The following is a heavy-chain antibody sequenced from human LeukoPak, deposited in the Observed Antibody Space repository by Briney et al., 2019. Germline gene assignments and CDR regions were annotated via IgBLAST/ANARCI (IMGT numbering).Heavy chain of an antibody. CDR1: GGSISSGGYS. CDR2: ISYSGNT. J-gene: IGHJ4*02. D-gene: IGHD3-3*01. Sequence: TPSETLSLTCAVSGGSISSGGYSWSWIRQPPGKGLEWIGYISYSGNTYYNPSLKSRLTISVDTSKNQFSLKLSSVTAADTAVYYCARGERYDFHFDYWGQGTLVTVSS. CDR3: ARGERYDFHFDY. V-gene: IGHV4-30-4*07.